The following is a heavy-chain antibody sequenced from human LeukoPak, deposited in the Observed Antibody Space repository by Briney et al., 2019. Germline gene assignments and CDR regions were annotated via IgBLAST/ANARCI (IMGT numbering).Heavy chain of an antibody. J-gene: IGHJ4*02. CDR1: GGSISTSYY. Sequence: SETLSLTCTVSGGSISTSYYWRWIRQPPGKGLEWIGYIYYSGSTNYNPSLKSRVTISVDTSKNQFSLKLSSVTAADTAVYYCARQGVDTAMGFDYWGQGTLVTVSS. V-gene: IGHV4-59*08. CDR2: IYYSGST. CDR3: ARQGVDTAMGFDY. D-gene: IGHD5-18*01.